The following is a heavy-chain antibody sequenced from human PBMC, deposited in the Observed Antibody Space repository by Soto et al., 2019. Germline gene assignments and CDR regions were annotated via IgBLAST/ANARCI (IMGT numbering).Heavy chain of an antibody. J-gene: IGHJ6*02. D-gene: IGHD2-8*01. Sequence: PGESLKISCKGSGYSFTSYWIGWVRQMPGKGLEWMGIIYPGDSDTRYSPSFQGQVTISADKSISTAYLQWRSLRASDTAIYYCARLLYVRQYYYYYYGMDVWGQGTTVTVSS. CDR1: GYSFTSYW. V-gene: IGHV5-51*01. CDR3: ARLLYVRQYYYYYYGMDV. CDR2: IYPGDSDT.